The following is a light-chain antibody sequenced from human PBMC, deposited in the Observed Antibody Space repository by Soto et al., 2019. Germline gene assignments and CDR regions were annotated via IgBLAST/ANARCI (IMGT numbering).Light chain of an antibody. V-gene: IGKV1-5*01. CDR1: QSMNNW. CDR3: LRYYAFSRT. CDR2: DAS. J-gene: IGKJ1*01. Sequence: EIQMTQSPSTLSASVRDRVTITCRASQSMNNWLAWYQQKPGKAPKVLIYDASSLQSGVPSRFSGSGSGTEFTLTIDCLQPDDVATYYYLRYYAFSRTCGQGTKVDIK.